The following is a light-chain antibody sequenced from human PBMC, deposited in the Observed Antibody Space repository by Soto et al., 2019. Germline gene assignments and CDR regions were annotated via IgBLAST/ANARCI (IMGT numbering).Light chain of an antibody. CDR1: QRVSSN. Sequence: EIVMTQSPATLSLSPGERATLSCRASQRVSSNLAWYQQKPGQAPRLLFYGTSARATGVPARFSGTGSGTAFALAISRLESEAVAVYYCQQSNQSPYTCGQGTKLEIK. J-gene: IGKJ2*01. CDR2: GTS. V-gene: IGKV3-15*01. CDR3: QQSNQSPYT.